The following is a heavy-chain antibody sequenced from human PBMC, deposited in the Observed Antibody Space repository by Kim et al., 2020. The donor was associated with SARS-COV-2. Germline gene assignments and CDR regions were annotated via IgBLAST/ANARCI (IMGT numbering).Heavy chain of an antibody. J-gene: IGHJ6*02. V-gene: IGHV3-33*06. CDR1: GFTFSSYG. CDR3: AKDSGGYGSGSYYSASYYYGMDV. D-gene: IGHD3-10*01. CDR2: IWYDGSNK. Sequence: GGSLRLSCAASGFTFSSYGMHWVRQAPGKGLEWVAVIWYDGSNKYYADSAKGRFTISRDNSKNTLYLQMNSLRAEDTAVYYCAKDSGGYGSGSYYSASYYYGMDVWGQGTTVTVSS.